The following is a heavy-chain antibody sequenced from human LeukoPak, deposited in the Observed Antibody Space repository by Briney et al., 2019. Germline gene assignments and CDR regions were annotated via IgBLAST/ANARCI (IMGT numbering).Heavy chain of an antibody. D-gene: IGHD5-24*01. J-gene: IGHJ2*01. V-gene: IGHV3-53*04. CDR1: GFTVSSNY. CDR3: ARDKKGIHVEVATIRRLWWYFDL. Sequence: PGGSLRLSCAASGFTVSSNYMSWVRQAPGKGLEWVSVIYSGGSTYYADSVKGRFTISRHNSKNTLYLQMNSLRAEDTAVYYCARDKKGIHVEVATIRRLWWYFDLWGRGTLVTVPS. CDR2: IYSGGST.